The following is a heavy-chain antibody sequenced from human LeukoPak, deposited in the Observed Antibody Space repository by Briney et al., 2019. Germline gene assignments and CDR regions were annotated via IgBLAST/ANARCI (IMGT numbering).Heavy chain of an antibody. V-gene: IGHV1-2*02. CDR1: GYTFTGYY. J-gene: IGHJ5*02. D-gene: IGHD2-2*01. CDR2: INPNSGGT. CDR3: ARDFIRAWIGYCSSTSCYEGRWFGP. Sequence: ASVKVSCKASGYTFTGYYMHWVRQAPGQGLEWMGWINPNSGGTNYAQKFQGRVTMTRDTSISTAYMELSRLRSDDTAVYYCARDFIRAWIGYCSSTSCYEGRWFGPWGQGTLVTVSS.